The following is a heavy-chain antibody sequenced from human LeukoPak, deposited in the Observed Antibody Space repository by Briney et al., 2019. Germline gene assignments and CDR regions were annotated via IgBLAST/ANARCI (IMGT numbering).Heavy chain of an antibody. Sequence: GGSLRLSCAASGFTFSSYAMNWVRLAPGTGRQWVSALTDNGNTTYYADSVKGRFTISRDNSKNTLYLQMNSLRAEDTAVYYCATLRLSDHFDYWGQGTLVTVSS. V-gene: IGHV3-23*01. CDR3: ATLRLSDHFDY. D-gene: IGHD2-15*01. J-gene: IGHJ4*02. CDR1: GFTFSSYA. CDR2: LTDNGNTT.